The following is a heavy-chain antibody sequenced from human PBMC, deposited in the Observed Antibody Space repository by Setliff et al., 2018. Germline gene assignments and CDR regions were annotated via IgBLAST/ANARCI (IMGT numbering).Heavy chain of an antibody. CDR1: GGSISSGSYY. CDR2: IYTSGST. J-gene: IGHJ4*02. D-gene: IGHD3-10*01. CDR3: ASFPVGLVRGVIINYFDY. Sequence: SETLSLTCTVSGGSISSGSYYWSWIRQPAGKGLEWIGHIYTSGSTNYNPSLKSRVTISVDTSKNQFSLKLSSVTAADTAVYYCASFPVGLVRGVIINYFDYWGQGTLVTVSS. V-gene: IGHV4-61*09.